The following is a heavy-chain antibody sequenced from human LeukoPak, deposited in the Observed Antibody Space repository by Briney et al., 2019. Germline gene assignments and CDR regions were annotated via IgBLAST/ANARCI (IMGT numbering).Heavy chain of an antibody. CDR2: LTTTFYT. J-gene: IGHJ4*02. Sequence: GGSLRVSCAAPGVTVSSNSINWVREGPGEGLGWVSSLTTTFYTYYTDSVKGRFSISRDNATNSLYMQMFSLRAEDTAVYYSARVRAIWYEDYCGQGTLATVSA. CDR1: GVTVSSNS. CDR3: ARVRAIWYEDY. D-gene: IGHD6-13*01. V-gene: IGHV3-21*01.